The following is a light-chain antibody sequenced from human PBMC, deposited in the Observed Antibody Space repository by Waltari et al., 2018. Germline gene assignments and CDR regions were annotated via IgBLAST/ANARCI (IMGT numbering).Light chain of an antibody. V-gene: IGLV2-11*01. Sequence: QSALTQPRSVSGSPGQSVTISCTGTSSDVGGYKSVSWYQQHPGKAPNLLIFDVSQRPSGVPDRFSGSRSGYTASLTISGLQADDEADYYCCSYAGTYTVLFGGGTKLIVV. J-gene: IGLJ3*02. CDR1: SSDVGGYKS. CDR3: CSYAGTYTVL. CDR2: DVS.